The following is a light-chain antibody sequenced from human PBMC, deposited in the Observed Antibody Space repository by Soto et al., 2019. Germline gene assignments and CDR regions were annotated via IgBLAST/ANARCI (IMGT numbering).Light chain of an antibody. V-gene: IGKV3-11*01. Sequence: EIVLAQSPAPLSLSPWERAALSCMASQIITTYLAWYQQKSGQAPRLLIYDASNRATGIPARFSGSGSGTDFTLTISSLEPEDFAVYYCQQYGSSPPTFGGGTKVDIK. J-gene: IGKJ4*01. CDR2: DAS. CDR3: QQYGSSPPT. CDR1: QIITTY.